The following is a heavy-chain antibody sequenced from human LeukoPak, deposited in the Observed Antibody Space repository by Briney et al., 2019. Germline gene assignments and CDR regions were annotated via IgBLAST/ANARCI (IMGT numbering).Heavy chain of an antibody. CDR2: ISSSSRYI. D-gene: IGHD1-1*01. J-gene: IGHJ4*02. V-gene: IGHV3-21*01. CDR3: ARDSTTGMTAYFGY. CDR1: GFTFSTYS. Sequence: GGSLRLSCAASGFTFSTYSMNWVRQAPGQGLEWVSSISSSSRYIYYADSVKGRFTISRDNAKNSLYLQMNSLRAEDTAVYYCARDSTTGMTAYFGYWGRGTLVTVSS.